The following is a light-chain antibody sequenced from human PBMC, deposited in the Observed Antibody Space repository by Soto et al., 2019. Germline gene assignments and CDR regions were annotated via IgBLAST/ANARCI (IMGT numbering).Light chain of an antibody. J-gene: IGLJ2*01. V-gene: IGLV2-23*02. Sequence: QSALTQPASVSGSPGQSITISCTGASSDVGTYNLVSWHQQHPGKAPKLIIYEVRKRPSGLSNRFSGSKSGNTASLTISGLQAEDEADYYCCSYAGSNSVIFGGGTKLTVL. CDR1: SSDVGTYNL. CDR2: EVR. CDR3: CSYAGSNSVI.